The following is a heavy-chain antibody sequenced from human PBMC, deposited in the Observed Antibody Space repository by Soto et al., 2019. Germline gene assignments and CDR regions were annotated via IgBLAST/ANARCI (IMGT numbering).Heavy chain of an antibody. CDR2: IIPIFGTA. D-gene: IGHD6-6*01. CDR3: ARDLRSSPTSWFDP. Sequence: QVQLVQSGAEVKKPGSSVKVSCKASGGTFSSYAISWVRQAPGQGLEWMGGIIPIFGTANYAQKFQGRVTXXAXEXXSTAYMELSSLRSEDTAVYYCARDLRSSPTSWFDPWGQGTLVTVSS. J-gene: IGHJ5*02. V-gene: IGHV1-69*12. CDR1: GGTFSSYA.